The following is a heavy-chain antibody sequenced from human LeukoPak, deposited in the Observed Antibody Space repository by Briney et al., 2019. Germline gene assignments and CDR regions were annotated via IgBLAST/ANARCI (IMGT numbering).Heavy chain of an antibody. V-gene: IGHV3-30*02. J-gene: IGHJ4*02. D-gene: IGHD1-1*01. CDR2: IRNDGSDK. CDR3: AKDGIARSIFDY. CDR1: GFTFGTYG. Sequence: GGSLRLSCAASGFTFGTYGMHWVRQAPGKGLEWVAFIRNDGSDKYYADSVKGRFTISRDNSKNTLYLQMNSLRAEDTAVYYCAKDGIARSIFDYWGQGTLVTVSS.